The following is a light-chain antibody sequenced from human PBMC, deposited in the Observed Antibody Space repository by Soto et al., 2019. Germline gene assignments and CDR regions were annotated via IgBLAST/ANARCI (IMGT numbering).Light chain of an antibody. V-gene: IGLV2-8*01. CDR1: SSDVGGYKY. Sequence: QSALTQPASVSGSPGQSITISCTGTSSDVGGYKYVSWYQQYPGKAPKLMIYEVTKRPSGVPDRFSGSKSGKTASLTVSGLQAEDEADYYCTSYVGNDIWVFGGGTKLTVL. J-gene: IGLJ3*02. CDR2: EVT. CDR3: TSYVGNDIWV.